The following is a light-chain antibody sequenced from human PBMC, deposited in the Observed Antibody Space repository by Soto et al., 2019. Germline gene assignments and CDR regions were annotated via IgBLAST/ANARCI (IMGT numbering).Light chain of an antibody. Sequence: EILLTQSPGTLSLSPGERATLSCRASQSVRSSYLAWYQQKPGQAPRLLIHGASGRATGIPDRFSGSGSGTDFTLTISRLEPEDVAVYYCQQYGSSPYTFGQGTKLEI. CDR1: QSVRSSY. V-gene: IGKV3-20*01. CDR2: GAS. CDR3: QQYGSSPYT. J-gene: IGKJ2*01.